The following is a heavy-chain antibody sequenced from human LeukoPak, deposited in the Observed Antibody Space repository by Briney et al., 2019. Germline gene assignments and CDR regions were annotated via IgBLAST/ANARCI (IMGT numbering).Heavy chain of an antibody. Sequence: PSETLSLTCTVSGGSISSNYWSWIRQPAGKGPEWIGRIYTSGSTNYNPSLKSRVTMSVDTSKNQVSLRLTSVTAADTAVYYCARDKYCSSTTCYGLSAFDIWGQGTMVTVSS. CDR2: IYTSGST. CDR1: GGSISSNY. J-gene: IGHJ3*02. D-gene: IGHD2-2*01. CDR3: ARDKYCSSTTCYGLSAFDI. V-gene: IGHV4-4*07.